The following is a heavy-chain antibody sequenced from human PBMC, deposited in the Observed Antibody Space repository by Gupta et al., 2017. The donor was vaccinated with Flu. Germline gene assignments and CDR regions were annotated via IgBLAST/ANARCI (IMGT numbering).Heavy chain of an antibody. Sequence: QVQLQQWGAGLLKPSETLSLTCAVYGGSFSGYYWSWIRQPPGKGLEWIGEINHSGSTNYNPSLKSRVTISVDTSKNQFSLKLSSVTAADTAVYYCARVIYSNPYYFDYWGQGTLVTVSS. J-gene: IGHJ4*02. D-gene: IGHD4-11*01. CDR2: INHSGST. CDR1: GGSFSGYY. CDR3: ARVIYSNPYYFDY. V-gene: IGHV4-34*01.